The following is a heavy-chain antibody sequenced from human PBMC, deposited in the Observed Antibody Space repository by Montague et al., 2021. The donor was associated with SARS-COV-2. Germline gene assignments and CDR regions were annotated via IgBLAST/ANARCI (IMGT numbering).Heavy chain of an antibody. V-gene: IGHV4-39*02. D-gene: IGHD3-22*01. Sequence: SETLSLTCTVSGGSITNNIDYWAWIRQPPGKGLEWIGSIYYTGSTYYNPSLKSRVTISVVTSKNHFTLKLSSVTAAETAVYYCARLKRYFDSSGSASAFDFWGQGTKVTVSS. CDR1: GGSITNNIDY. J-gene: IGHJ3*01. CDR3: ARLKRYFDSSGSASAFDF. CDR2: IYYTGST.